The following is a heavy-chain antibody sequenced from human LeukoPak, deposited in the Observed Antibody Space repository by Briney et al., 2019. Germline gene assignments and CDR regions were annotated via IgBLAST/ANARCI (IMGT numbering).Heavy chain of an antibody. CDR3: APQGMRDGYNLDY. CDR2: INHSGST. CDR1: GGSFSGYY. Sequence: PSETLSLTCAVYGGSFSGYYWSWIRQPPGKGLEWIGEINHSGSTYYNPSLKSRVTISVDTSKNQFSLKLNSVTAADTAVYYCAPQGMRDGYNLDYWGQGTLVTVSS. D-gene: IGHD5-24*01. V-gene: IGHV4-34*01. J-gene: IGHJ4*02.